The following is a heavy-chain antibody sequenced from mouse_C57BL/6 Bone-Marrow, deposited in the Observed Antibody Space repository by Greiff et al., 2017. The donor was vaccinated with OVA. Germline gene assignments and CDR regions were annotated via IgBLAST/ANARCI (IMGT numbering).Heavy chain of an antibody. D-gene: IGHD3-1*01. CDR3: ARRREIGDDYAMDD. CDR2: IYPRDGST. CDR1: GCTFTDHT. J-gene: IGHJ4*01. V-gene: IGHV1-78*01. Sequence: QVQLQQSDAELVKPGASVKISCKVSGCTFTDHTIHWMKQRPEQGLDWIGYIYPRDGSTKYNEKFKGKATLTADKSSSTAYMQLNSLTSEDSAVYCCARRREIGDDYAMDDWGQGTSVTVSS.